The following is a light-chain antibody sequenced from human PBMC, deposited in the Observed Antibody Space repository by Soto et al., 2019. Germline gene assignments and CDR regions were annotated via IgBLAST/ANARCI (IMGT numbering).Light chain of an antibody. CDR2: DVS. J-gene: IGLJ1*01. CDR3: SSYTSSSTFYG. CDR1: SSDVGGYNY. Sequence: QSVLTQPASVSGSPGQSITISCTGTSSDVGGYNYVSWYQQHPGKAPKLMIYDVSNRPSGVSNRFSGSKSGNTASLTISGLQAEDEDDYYCSSYTSSSTFYGFGTGTKLTVL. V-gene: IGLV2-14*01.